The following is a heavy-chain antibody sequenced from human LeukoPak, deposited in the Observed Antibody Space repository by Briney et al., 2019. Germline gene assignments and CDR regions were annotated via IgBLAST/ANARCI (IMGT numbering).Heavy chain of an antibody. CDR1: GYTFTDYY. D-gene: IGHD5-18*01. CDR3: ARAGGYSYGYDY. J-gene: IGHJ4*02. Sequence: ASVKVSCKASGYTFTDYYMHWVRQAPGQGLEWMGWVNPNSGVTNYVQSFQGRVTMTRDTSINTAYMELSRLRSDDTAVYYCARAGGYSYGYDYWGQGTLVTVSS. CDR2: VNPNSGVT. V-gene: IGHV1-2*02.